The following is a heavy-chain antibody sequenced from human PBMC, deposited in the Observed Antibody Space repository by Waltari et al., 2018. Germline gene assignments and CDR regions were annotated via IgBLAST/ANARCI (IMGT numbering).Heavy chain of an antibody. J-gene: IGHJ4*02. V-gene: IGHV1-69*08. CDR3: ARGRGIAARLEYYFDY. CDR2: IIPIFGTA. Sequence: QVQLVQSGAEVKKPGSSVKVSCKASGGTFSSYAISWVRQAPGQGLEWMGRIIPIFGTANYAQKFQGRVTITADKSTSTAYMELSSLRSEDTAVYYCARGRGIAARLEYYFDYWGQGTLVTVSS. D-gene: IGHD6-6*01. CDR1: GGTFSSYA.